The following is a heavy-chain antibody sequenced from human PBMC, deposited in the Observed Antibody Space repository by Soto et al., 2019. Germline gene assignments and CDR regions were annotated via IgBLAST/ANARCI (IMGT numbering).Heavy chain of an antibody. CDR3: ARGWLRVTGTYDS. CDR2: IFYSGTT. Sequence: QVQLQQSGPGLVKPSQTLSLTCTVSGDSGNSGRYYWHWIRQLPGKGLEWIGYIFYSGTTYYNPSLMSLVTISLDTSKNVLSLKLTSVTVADTAVYFCARGWLRVTGTYDSWGQGTLVTVSS. V-gene: IGHV4-31*01. CDR1: GDSGNSGRYY. J-gene: IGHJ4*02. D-gene: IGHD1-1*01.